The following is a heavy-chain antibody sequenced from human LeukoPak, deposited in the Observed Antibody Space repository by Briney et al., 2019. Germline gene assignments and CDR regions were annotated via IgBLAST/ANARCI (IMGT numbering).Heavy chain of an antibody. D-gene: IGHD4-17*01. CDR1: GFTFSSYS. J-gene: IGHJ4*02. Sequence: PGGSLRLSCAASGFTFSSYSMNWVRQAPGKGLEWVSYISSSGSTIYYADSVKGRFTISRDNAKNSLYLQMNSLRAEDTAVYYCARVFQDGDYVDYWGQGTLVTVSS. CDR3: ARVFQDGDYVDY. V-gene: IGHV3-48*04. CDR2: ISSSGSTI.